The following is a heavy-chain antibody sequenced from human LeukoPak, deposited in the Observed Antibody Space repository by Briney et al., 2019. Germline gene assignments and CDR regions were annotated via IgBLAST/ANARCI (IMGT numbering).Heavy chain of an antibody. D-gene: IGHD3-22*01. CDR1: GYTFTSYY. CDR2: INPSGDST. Sequence: GASVKVSCKASGYTFTSYYMHWVRQAPGQGLEWMGIINPSGDSTSYAQKFQGRVTMTRDTSTSTVYMELSSLRSEDTAVYYCARTNYYDSSLYYFDYWGQGPRVTVSS. J-gene: IGHJ4*02. V-gene: IGHV1-46*01. CDR3: ARTNYYDSSLYYFDY.